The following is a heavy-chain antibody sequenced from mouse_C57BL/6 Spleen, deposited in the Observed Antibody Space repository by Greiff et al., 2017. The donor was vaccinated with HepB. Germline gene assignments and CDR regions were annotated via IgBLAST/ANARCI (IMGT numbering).Heavy chain of an antibody. CDR3: ARYSNWDVDYAMDY. CDR2: IRNKANGYTT. Sequence: EVQRVESGGGLVQPGGSLSLSCAASGFTFTDYYMSWVRQPPGKALEWLGFIRNKANGYTTEYSASVKGWFTISRDNSQSILYLQMNALRAEDSATYYCARYSNWDVDYAMDYWGQGTSVTVSS. CDR1: GFTFTDYY. J-gene: IGHJ4*01. D-gene: IGHD4-1*01. V-gene: IGHV7-3*01.